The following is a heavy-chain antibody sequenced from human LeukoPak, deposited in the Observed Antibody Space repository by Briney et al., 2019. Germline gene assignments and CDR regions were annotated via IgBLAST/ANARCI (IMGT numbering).Heavy chain of an antibody. V-gene: IGHV3-30*18. J-gene: IGHJ4*02. CDR3: AKSDDSSAYYLGVPEY. Sequence: GGSLRLSCAASGFTFSSYGVPWVRQAPGKGLEWVAVISYDGSNKYYADSVKGRFTISRDNSKNTLYLQTNSLRAEDTAVYYCAKSDDSSAYYLGVPEYWGQGTLVTVSS. D-gene: IGHD3-22*01. CDR2: ISYDGSNK. CDR1: GFTFSSYG.